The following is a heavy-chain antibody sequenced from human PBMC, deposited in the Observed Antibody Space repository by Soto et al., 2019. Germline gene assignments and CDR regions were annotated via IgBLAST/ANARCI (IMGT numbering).Heavy chain of an antibody. D-gene: IGHD2-2*01. V-gene: IGHV4-39*01. CDR2: IYYSGST. CDR1: GGSISSSSYY. Sequence: QLQLQESGPGLVKPSETLSLTCTVSGGSISSSSYYWGWIRQPPGKGLEWIGSIYYSGSTYYNPSLKSRVTISVDTSKNQFSLKLSSVTAADTAVYYCARQVTFYCSSTSCEKTDAFDIWGQGTMVTVSS. CDR3: ARQVTFYCSSTSCEKTDAFDI. J-gene: IGHJ3*02.